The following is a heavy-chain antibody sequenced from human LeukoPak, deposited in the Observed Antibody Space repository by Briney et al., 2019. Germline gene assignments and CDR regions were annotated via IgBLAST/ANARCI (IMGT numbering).Heavy chain of an antibody. CDR3: ARDLRYYDFWSGYYPYYYYMDV. Sequence: SQTLSLTCTVSGGSISSGDYYWSWIRQPPGKGLEWIGYIYYSGSTYYNPSLKSRVTISVDTSKNQFSLKLSSVTAADTAVYYCARDLRYYDFWSGYYPYYYYMDVWGKGTTVTVSS. J-gene: IGHJ6*03. CDR1: GGSISSGDYY. V-gene: IGHV4-30-4*08. CDR2: IYYSGST. D-gene: IGHD3-3*01.